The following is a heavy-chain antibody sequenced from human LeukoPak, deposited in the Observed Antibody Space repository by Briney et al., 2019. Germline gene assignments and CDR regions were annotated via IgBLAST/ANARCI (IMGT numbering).Heavy chain of an antibody. CDR3: VRAARNWFDP. V-gene: IGHV3-20*01. CDR2: INWNGGST. CDR1: GFTFDDYG. Sequence: GGSLRLSCAASGFTFDDYGMSWVRQAPGKGLEWVSGINWNGGSTGYGDSVKGRFTISRDNAKNSLYLQMNSLRAEDTALYHCVRAARNWFDPWGQGTLVTVSS. J-gene: IGHJ5*02.